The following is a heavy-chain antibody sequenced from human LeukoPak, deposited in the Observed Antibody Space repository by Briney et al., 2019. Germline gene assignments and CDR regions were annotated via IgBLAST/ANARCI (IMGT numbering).Heavy chain of an antibody. CDR1: GFTFSSYW. Sequence: PGGSLRLSCAASGFTFSSYWMTWVRQVPGKGLEWVANIKQDGSEKNYVDSVKGRFTISRDNAKNSMYLQMNSLRAEDTAVYYCARAGGSSWADYWGQGTLVTVSS. V-gene: IGHV3-7*01. J-gene: IGHJ4*02. D-gene: IGHD6-13*01. CDR3: ARAGGSSWADY. CDR2: IKQDGSEK.